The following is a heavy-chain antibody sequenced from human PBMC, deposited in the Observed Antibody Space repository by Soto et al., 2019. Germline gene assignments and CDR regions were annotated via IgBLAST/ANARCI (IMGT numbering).Heavy chain of an antibody. CDR3: ARSHDSSGYSFFDY. V-gene: IGHV1-46*04. CDR2: INPSGGST. J-gene: IGHJ4*02. Sequence: QVQLVQSGAEVKKPGASVKLSCKASGYRFTSYHMHWVRQAPEQGLEWMGIINPSGGSTKYAQKLLDRVTMIRDTSTSTVYMDLSSLKSEDTAVYYCARSHDSSGYSFFDYWGQGTLVTVSS. D-gene: IGHD3-22*01. CDR1: GYRFTSYH.